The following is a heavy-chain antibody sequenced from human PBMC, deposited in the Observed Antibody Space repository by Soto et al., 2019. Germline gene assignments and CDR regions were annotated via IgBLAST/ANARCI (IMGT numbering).Heavy chain of an antibody. V-gene: IGHV1-18*04. CDR2: ISAYNGNT. CDR3: ARGGLRYGTNGVCYTDYYYGMDV. CDR1: GYTFTSYG. Sequence: QVQLVQSGAEVKKPGASVKVSCKASGYTFTSYGISWVRQAPGQGLEWMGWISAYNGNTNYAQKHQGRVTMNTDTSTSTAYLELRSLRSDETAVYYWARGGLRYGTNGVCYTDYYYGMDVGGQGTTVTVSS. J-gene: IGHJ6*02. D-gene: IGHD2-8*01.